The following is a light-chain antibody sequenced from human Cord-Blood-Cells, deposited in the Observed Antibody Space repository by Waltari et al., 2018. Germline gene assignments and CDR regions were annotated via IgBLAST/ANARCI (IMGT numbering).Light chain of an antibody. CDR1: QSISSW. V-gene: IGKV1-5*03. Sequence: DIQMTQSPSTLSASVRDRVTITCRASQSISSWLAWYQQKPGKAPKLLIYKASSLESGSPSMFSGSGSGTEFTLTISSLQPDDFATYYCQQYKSYSWTFGQGTKVEIK. CDR3: QQYKSYSWT. J-gene: IGKJ1*01. CDR2: KAS.